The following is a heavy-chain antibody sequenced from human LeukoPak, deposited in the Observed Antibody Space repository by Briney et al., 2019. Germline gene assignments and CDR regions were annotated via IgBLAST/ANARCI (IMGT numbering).Heavy chain of an antibody. CDR3: AIQPWGSGNNWYFDL. CDR2: ISPNSGGT. D-gene: IGHD7-27*01. CDR1: GYAFSGFY. Sequence: ASVKVSCKPSGYAFSGFYIHWVRQAPGQGLERMGGISPNSGGTDYAQRFQGRVTMTRDTSISTAYMELSSLRSDDTAVYYCAIQPWGSGNNWYFDLWGRGTLVTVSS. V-gene: IGHV1-2*02. J-gene: IGHJ2*01.